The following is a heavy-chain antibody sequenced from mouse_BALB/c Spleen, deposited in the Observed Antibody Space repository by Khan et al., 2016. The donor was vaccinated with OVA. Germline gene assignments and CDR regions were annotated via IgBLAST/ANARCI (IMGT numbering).Heavy chain of an antibody. D-gene: IGHD2-12*01. CDR1: GFTFSNYA. Sequence: EVQLLETGGGLVKPGESLKISCAASGFTFSNYAMSWVRQPPEKRLEWVATISSGGSYTYYPDSVKGRFTISRDNANNTLYLPMSSLRSEATAMSYYARSPGSYVSNYFVCGGQGTTDTVSS. J-gene: IGHJ2*01. CDR2: ISSGGSYT. CDR3: ARSPGSYVSNYFVC. V-gene: IGHV5-9-3*01.